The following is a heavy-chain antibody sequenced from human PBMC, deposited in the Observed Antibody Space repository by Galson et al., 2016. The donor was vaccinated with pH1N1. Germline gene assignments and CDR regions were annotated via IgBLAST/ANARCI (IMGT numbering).Heavy chain of an antibody. Sequence: PALVKPTQTLTLTCTVSGFSLSTSGVGVGWIRQPPGKALEGLAVIYWDDDKRYSPSLKSRLTITKDTSKNQVVLIMTNMDPVDTATYYCAHSPYGDYVLYFDPWGQGTLVTVSS. CDR2: IYWDDDK. V-gene: IGHV2-5*02. D-gene: IGHD4-17*01. CDR3: AHSPYGDYVLYFDP. CDR1: GFSLSTSGVG. J-gene: IGHJ5*02.